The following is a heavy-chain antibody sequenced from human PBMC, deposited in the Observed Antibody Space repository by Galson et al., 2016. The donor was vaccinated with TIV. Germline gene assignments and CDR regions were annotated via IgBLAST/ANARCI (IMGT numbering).Heavy chain of an antibody. D-gene: IGHD5-18*01. J-gene: IGHJ3*02. V-gene: IGHV3-30*18. CDR1: GFTFSSYN. CDR2: IAYDGSYK. CDR3: AKGGSAFSYGYAFDM. Sequence: SLRLSCAASGFTFSSYNMHWVRQAPGKGLEWVAVIAYDGSYKHYAGSVKGRFIVPRDNSKTTLDLQMNSLGAEDTALYFCAKGGSAFSYGYAFDMWGQGTMVTVSS.